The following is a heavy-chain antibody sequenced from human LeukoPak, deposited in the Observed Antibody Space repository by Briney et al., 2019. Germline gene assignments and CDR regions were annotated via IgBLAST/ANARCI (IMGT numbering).Heavy chain of an antibody. CDR3: AKEGDSSFIDY. J-gene: IGHJ4*02. D-gene: IGHD6-13*01. Sequence: PGGSLRLSCAASGFTFDDYAMHWVRQAPGKGLEWVSGISWISGRIGYADSVKGRFTISRDTAKNSLHLQMNSLRAEETALYYCAKEGDSSFIDYWGQGTLVTVSS. V-gene: IGHV3-9*01. CDR1: GFTFDDYA. CDR2: ISWISGRI.